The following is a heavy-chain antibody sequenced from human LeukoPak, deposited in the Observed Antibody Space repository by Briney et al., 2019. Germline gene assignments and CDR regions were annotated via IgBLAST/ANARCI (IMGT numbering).Heavy chain of an antibody. D-gene: IGHD3-3*01. CDR2: MSGSGYYT. Sequence: GGSLRLSCAASGFTFSNYGMSWVRQAPGKGLEWVSAMSGSGYYTYYVDSVKGRFTISRDNSKNTLYLHMNSLRADDTAVYYCAKMEGQRLYDYCMDVWGRGTTVTVSS. CDR1: GFTFSNYG. J-gene: IGHJ6*03. V-gene: IGHV3-23*01. CDR3: AKMEGQRLYDYCMDV.